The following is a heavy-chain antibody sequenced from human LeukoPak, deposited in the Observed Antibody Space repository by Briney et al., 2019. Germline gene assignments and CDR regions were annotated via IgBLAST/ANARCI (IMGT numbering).Heavy chain of an antibody. CDR2: IYTGAST. CDR1: GFTFSSYS. Sequence: GGSLRLSCAASGFTFSSYSMNWVRQAPGKGLEWVSVIYTGASTYYADSVKGRFTISRDNSKNTLYLQMNSLRVEDTAVYYCGRGHWGLDSWGQGTLVSVSS. D-gene: IGHD7-27*01. V-gene: IGHV3-66*01. J-gene: IGHJ4*02. CDR3: GRGHWGLDS.